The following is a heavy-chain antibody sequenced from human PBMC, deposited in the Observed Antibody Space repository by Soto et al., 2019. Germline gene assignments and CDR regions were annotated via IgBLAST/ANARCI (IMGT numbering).Heavy chain of an antibody. J-gene: IGHJ4*02. V-gene: IGHV3-11*01. Sequence: QVHLVESGGGLVKPGGSLRLSCVASGFAFGDYSMHWIRQSPGKGLEWLSYIDNAGGTIYYADSGKGRFTVSRDNDNHSLFLQLTALRAEDSAMYFCARVEFGYYSHLGCWGRGARVTVSS. CDR1: GFAFGDYS. CDR3: ARVEFGYYSHLGC. D-gene: IGHD1-26*01. CDR2: IDNAGGTI.